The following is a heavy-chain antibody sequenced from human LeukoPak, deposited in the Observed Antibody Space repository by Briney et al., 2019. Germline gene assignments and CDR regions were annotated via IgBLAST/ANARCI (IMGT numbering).Heavy chain of an antibody. V-gene: IGHV5-51*01. Sequence: GESLKISCKGSGYSFTSYWIGCVRQMPGKGLEWMGIIYPGDSDTRYSPSFQGQVTISADKSISTAYLQWSSLKASDTAMYYCARRGYCSSTSCFYGMDVWGKGTTVTVSS. D-gene: IGHD2-2*01. CDR2: IYPGDSDT. CDR1: GYSFTSYW. J-gene: IGHJ6*04. CDR3: ARRGYCSSTSCFYGMDV.